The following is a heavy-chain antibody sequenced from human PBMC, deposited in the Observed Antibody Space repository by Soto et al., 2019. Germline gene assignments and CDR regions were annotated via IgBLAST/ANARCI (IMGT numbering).Heavy chain of an antibody. Sequence: GESLKISCKVSGYIFTTFWINWVRQMPGKGLEWMGIIYPGDSDTRYNPSFQGQVTISVDKSITTAYLQWSDLKASDTAMHYCARRLVQSKNGGPYYFAYSPQGSLVTGSS. V-gene: IGHV5-51*01. J-gene: IGHJ4*02. CDR2: IYPGDSDT. D-gene: IGHD3-16*01. CDR1: GYIFTTFW. CDR3: ARRLVQSKNGGPYYFAY.